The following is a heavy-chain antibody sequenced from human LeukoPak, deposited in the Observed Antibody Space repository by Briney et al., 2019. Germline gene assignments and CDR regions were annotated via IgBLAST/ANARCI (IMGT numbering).Heavy chain of an antibody. CDR2: VNGNGGST. V-gene: IGHV3-23*01. CDR1: GFSFSTYA. Sequence: PGGSLRLSCAASGFSFSTYAMSWVRQAPGKGLEWVSGVNGNGGSTSYADSVKGRFTIFRDNSKNTVYLQMNSLRVEDTAVYYCATRPAYCGGDCWGAYNIWGQGTVVTVSS. CDR3: ATRPAYCGGDCWGAYNI. D-gene: IGHD2-21*02. J-gene: IGHJ3*02.